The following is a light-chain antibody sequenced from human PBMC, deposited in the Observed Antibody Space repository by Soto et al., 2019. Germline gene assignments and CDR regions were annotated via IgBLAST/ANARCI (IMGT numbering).Light chain of an antibody. CDR2: EVT. Sequence: QSVLTQPPSASGSPGQSVTISCTGTSSDVGAYNFVSWYQQHPGKAPKLMIYEVTKRPSGVPDRFSGSKSGNTASLTVSGLQAEDEADYYCTSYAGSSIPVFFGGGTKLTVL. CDR1: SSDVGAYNF. V-gene: IGLV2-8*01. CDR3: TSYAGSSIPVF. J-gene: IGLJ2*01.